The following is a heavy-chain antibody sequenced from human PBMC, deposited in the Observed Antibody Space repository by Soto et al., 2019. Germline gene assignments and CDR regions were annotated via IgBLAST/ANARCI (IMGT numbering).Heavy chain of an antibody. V-gene: IGHV3-15*07. CDR1: DFILSDAW. J-gene: IGHJ4*02. D-gene: IGHD3-22*01. CDR2: IKSKAHGGTT. Sequence: EVQLEESGGGLIKPGESLTLSCAASDFILSDAWMKWVRQAPGKGLEWVGRIKSKAHGGTTDYAAPLKGRFTILRDDSKNTLYLQMNSLQTEDTAMYYCESYRDSSGIRRYDYWGQGALVTVSS. CDR3: ESYRDSSGIRRYDY.